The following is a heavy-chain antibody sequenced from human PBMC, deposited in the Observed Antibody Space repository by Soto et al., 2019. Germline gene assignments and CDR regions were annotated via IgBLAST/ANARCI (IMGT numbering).Heavy chain of an antibody. Sequence: APVKVSCKVSGYTLTELSMHWVRQAPGKGLEWMGGFDPEDGETIYAQKFQGRVTMTEDTSTDTAYMELSSLRSEDTAVYYCATDGPRSIVGAPFDYWGQGTLVTVSS. J-gene: IGHJ4*02. CDR1: GYTLTELS. V-gene: IGHV1-24*01. D-gene: IGHD1-26*01. CDR2: FDPEDGET. CDR3: ATDGPRSIVGAPFDY.